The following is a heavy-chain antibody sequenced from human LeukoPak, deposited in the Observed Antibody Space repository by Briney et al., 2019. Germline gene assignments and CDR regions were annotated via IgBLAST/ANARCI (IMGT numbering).Heavy chain of an antibody. J-gene: IGHJ4*02. Sequence: SETLSLTCAVYGGSFSGYYWSWIRQPPGKGLEWIGEINHSGSTNYNPSLKSRVTISVDTSKNQFSLKLSSATAADTAVYYCARDFSPRGYSGYEVFDYWGQGTLVTVSS. CDR2: INHSGST. D-gene: IGHD5-12*01. V-gene: IGHV4-34*01. CDR1: GGSFSGYY. CDR3: ARDFSPRGYSGYEVFDY.